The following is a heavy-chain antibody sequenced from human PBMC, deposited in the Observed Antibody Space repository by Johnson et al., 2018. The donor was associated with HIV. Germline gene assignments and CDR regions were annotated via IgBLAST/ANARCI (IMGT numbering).Heavy chain of an antibody. CDR2: INSDGSST. J-gene: IGHJ3*02. CDR1: GFTFSSYW. D-gene: IGHD5-18*01. V-gene: IGHV3-74*01. CDR3: ARERDTDMAGDAFDI. Sequence: EQLVESGGGLVQSGGSLRLSCAASGFTFSSYWMHWVRQGPGKGLVWVSRINSDGSSTRYADSVKGRFTISRDNAKNTLYLQMNSLRAEDTAVYYCARERDTDMAGDAFDIWGQGTMVTVSS.